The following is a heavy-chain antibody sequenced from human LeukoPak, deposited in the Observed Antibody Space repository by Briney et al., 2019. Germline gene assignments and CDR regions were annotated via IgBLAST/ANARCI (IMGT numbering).Heavy chain of an antibody. J-gene: IGHJ5*02. V-gene: IGHV4-4*09. Sequence: SETLSLTCSVSNGSISSYYWTWIRQPPGKGLEWIGYIYIRGSTNYNPSLKSRVTIPVDTSKNQFSLKLSSVTAADTAVYYCARRGYSNNWFDPWGQGTLVTVSS. CDR2: IYIRGST. CDR1: NGSISSYY. D-gene: IGHD4-11*01. CDR3: ARRGYSNNWFDP.